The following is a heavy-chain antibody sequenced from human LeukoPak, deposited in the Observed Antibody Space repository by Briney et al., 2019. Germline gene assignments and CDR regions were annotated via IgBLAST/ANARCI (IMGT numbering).Heavy chain of an antibody. Sequence: GASLKISCKGSGYRFATYWIGWVRQLPGKGLEWMGIIYPGDSDTRYSPSFQGQVTISADKSISTAYLQWSSLKASDTAMYYCARGADGDYLDYWGQGTLVTVSS. D-gene: IGHD4-17*01. CDR3: ARGADGDYLDY. J-gene: IGHJ4*02. V-gene: IGHV5-51*01. CDR1: GYRFATYW. CDR2: IYPGDSDT.